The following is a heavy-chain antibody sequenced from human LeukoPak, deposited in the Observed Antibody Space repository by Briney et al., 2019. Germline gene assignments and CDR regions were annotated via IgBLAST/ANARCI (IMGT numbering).Heavy chain of an antibody. Sequence: GAAESVFCKASGYIFSDYWIHWVRQAPGRGLECLGWIDPSSGITNQPQKLQGRITVTRDTSASTVYMDLTGLTTDDTALYYCARVGAPGGLRPYHYYYWGQGTLVTVSS. CDR1: GYIFSDYW. CDR2: IDPSSGIT. J-gene: IGHJ4*02. CDR3: ARVGAPGGLRPYHYYY. V-gene: IGHV1-2*02. D-gene: IGHD3-16*01.